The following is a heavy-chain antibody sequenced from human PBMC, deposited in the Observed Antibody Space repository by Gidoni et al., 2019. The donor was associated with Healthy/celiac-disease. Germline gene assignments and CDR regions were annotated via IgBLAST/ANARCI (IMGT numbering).Heavy chain of an antibody. CDR2: IYYSGST. CDR3: ARSADDYGDYSYYYYYYGMDV. Sequence: QVQLQESGPGLVKPSETLSLTCTVSGGSISSYYWSWIRQPPGKGLEWIGYIYYSGSTNFNPSLKSRVTISVDTSKNQFSLKLSSVTAADTAVYYCARSADDYGDYSYYYYYYGMDVWGQGTTVTVSS. V-gene: IGHV4-59*08. J-gene: IGHJ6*02. CDR1: GGSISSYY. D-gene: IGHD4-17*01.